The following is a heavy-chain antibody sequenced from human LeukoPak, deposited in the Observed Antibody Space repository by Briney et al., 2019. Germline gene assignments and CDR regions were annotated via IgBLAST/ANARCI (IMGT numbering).Heavy chain of an antibody. CDR3: ARGWSVVSFLGWFDP. Sequence: SQTLSLTCAISGDSVSSNSATWNWIRQSPSRGLEWLGRTYYRSKWFDDYAVSVKGRITINPDTSKNQFSLQLSSVTPEDTAVYYCARGWSVVSFLGWFDPWGQGTLVTVSS. J-gene: IGHJ5*02. CDR1: GDSVSSNSAT. CDR2: TYYRSKWFD. D-gene: IGHD4-23*01. V-gene: IGHV6-1*01.